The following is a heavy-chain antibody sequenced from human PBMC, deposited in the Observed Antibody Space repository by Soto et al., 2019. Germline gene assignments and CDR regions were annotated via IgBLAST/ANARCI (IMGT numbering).Heavy chain of an antibody. CDR2: ISGSGDST. D-gene: IGHD1-7*01. J-gene: IGHJ4*02. CDR3: VKLRLELLYLAS. V-gene: IGHV3-23*04. CDR1: GFTFNRYG. Sequence: EVQLAESGGGLVQPGGSLRLSCAASGFTFNRYGMSWVRQAPGKGLEWVSAISGSGDSTYYADSVKGRFTISRDSSNNTLYLQMNNLRADDTALYFCVKLRLELLYLASGGLGALVIVSS.